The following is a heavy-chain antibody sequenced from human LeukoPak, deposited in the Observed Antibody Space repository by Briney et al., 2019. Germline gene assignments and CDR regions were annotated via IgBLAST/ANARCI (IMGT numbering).Heavy chain of an antibody. CDR3: ARFNPNDFWTLADV. V-gene: IGHV1-18*01. Sequence: ASVKVSCKASGYTFTSYGISWVRQAPGQGLEWMGWISAYNGNTNYAQKLQGRVTMTTDTSTSTAYMELRSLRSDDTVVYYCARFNPNDFWTLADVWGQGTTVTVSS. J-gene: IGHJ6*02. CDR1: GYTFTSYG. D-gene: IGHD3-3*01. CDR2: ISAYNGNT.